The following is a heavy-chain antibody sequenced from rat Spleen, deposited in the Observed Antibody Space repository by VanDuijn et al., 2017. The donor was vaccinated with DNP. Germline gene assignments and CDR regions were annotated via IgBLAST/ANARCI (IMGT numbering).Heavy chain of an antibody. V-gene: IGHV5-25*01. CDR1: GFSFSDYD. CDR2: MSPTTRSS. Sequence: EVHLVGSGGGLVQPGRSMKLSCAASGFSFSDYDMAWVRQAPTKGLEWVACMSPTTRSSYYRDSVRGRFTVSRDDATSTLYLQMDSLRSEDTATYYCTRGGTYYFDYWGQGVMVTVSS. J-gene: IGHJ2*01. CDR3: TRGGTYYFDY.